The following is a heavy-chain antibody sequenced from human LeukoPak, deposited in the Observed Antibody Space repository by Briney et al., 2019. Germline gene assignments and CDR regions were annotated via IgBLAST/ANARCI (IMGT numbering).Heavy chain of an antibody. Sequence: GASVKVSCKASGYTFTGYYMHWVRQAPGQGLEWMGWINPNSGGTNYAQKFQGRVTMTRDTSISTAYMELSRLRSDDTAVYYCAREGVEVLLWFGESLSNNWFDPWGQGTLVTVSS. CDR3: AREGVEVLLWFGESLSNNWFDP. J-gene: IGHJ5*02. CDR1: GYTFTGYY. CDR2: INPNSGGT. V-gene: IGHV1-2*02. D-gene: IGHD3-10*01.